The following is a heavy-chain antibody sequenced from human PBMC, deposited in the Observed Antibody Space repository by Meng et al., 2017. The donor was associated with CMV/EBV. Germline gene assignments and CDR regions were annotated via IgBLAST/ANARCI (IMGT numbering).Heavy chain of an antibody. D-gene: IGHD3-22*01. V-gene: IGHV3-7*01. Sequence: GESLKISCAASGFTFSDYYMSWIRQAPGKGLEWVANIKQDGSEKYYVDSVKGRFTISRDNAKNSLYLQMNSLRAEDTAVYYCASWWDSSGYLHHAFDIWGQGTMVTVSS. CDR3: ASWWDSSGYLHHAFDI. CDR1: GFTFSDYY. J-gene: IGHJ3*02. CDR2: IKQDGSEK.